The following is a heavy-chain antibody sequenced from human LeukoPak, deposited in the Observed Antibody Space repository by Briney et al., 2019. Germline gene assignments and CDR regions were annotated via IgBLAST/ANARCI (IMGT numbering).Heavy chain of an antibody. CDR1: GYTFTGYY. CDR2: INPNSGGT. CDR3: TRDWDPITGTTRWFDP. D-gene: IGHD1-7*01. J-gene: IGHJ5*02. Sequence: GASVKVSCKASGYTFTGYYMHWVRQAPGQGLEWMGWINPNSGGTNYAQKFQGRVTMTRDTSITTAYMELSRLRSDDTAVYYCTRDWDPITGTTRWFDPWGQGTLVTVSS. V-gene: IGHV1-2*02.